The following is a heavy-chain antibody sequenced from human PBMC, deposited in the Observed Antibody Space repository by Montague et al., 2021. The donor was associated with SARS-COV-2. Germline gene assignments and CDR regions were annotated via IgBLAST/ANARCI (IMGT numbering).Heavy chain of an antibody. J-gene: IGHJ5*02. Sequence: SETLSLTCTVSGGSVSSYYWSWIRQSPGKGLQWLWYIYYSGSTDYNPSLKSRVTMSVDTSKNQLSLRLNSVTTAGTAVYFCARAGGFYDYWSGYSSSAGFFDPWGQGILVTVSS. CDR1: GGSVSSYY. CDR3: ARAGGFYDYWSGYSSSAGFFDP. D-gene: IGHD3-3*01. CDR2: IYYSGST. V-gene: IGHV4-59*02.